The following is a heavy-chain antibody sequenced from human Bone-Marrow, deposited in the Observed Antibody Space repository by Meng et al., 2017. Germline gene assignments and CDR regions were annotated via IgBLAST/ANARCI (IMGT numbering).Heavy chain of an antibody. J-gene: IGHJ5*02. D-gene: IGHD3-16*01. Sequence: LPEAGSGLVQPSQTRCFTCTVSGSVMSSCDYHSSCIRQHPAECLELIGYIYSSGTTYYNPSLSSLVTISVDTSKNQFSLNLSSVTAADTAVYYCARYIRQGGNIWFDPWCQGTLVTVSS. CDR2: IYSSGTT. CDR1: GSVMSSCDYH. CDR3: ARYIRQGGNIWFDP. V-gene: IGHV4-31*01.